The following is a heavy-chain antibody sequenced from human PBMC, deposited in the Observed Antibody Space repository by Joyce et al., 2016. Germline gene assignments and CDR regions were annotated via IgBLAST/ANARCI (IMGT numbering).Heavy chain of an antibody. V-gene: IGHV3-74*01. CDR1: GFSFSGYW. J-gene: IGHJ5*02. Sequence: EVQLVESGGGLVQPGGSLRLSCAASGFSFSGYWIHWVRQAPGKGVVWVSRSNTDGSSTRFADSVKGRFTISRDNAKNTLYLQMNSLRAEDTAVYYCVRGISARPGGPNWFDPWGQGTLVTVSS. CDR2: SNTDGSST. CDR3: VRGISARPGGPNWFDP. D-gene: IGHD6-6*01.